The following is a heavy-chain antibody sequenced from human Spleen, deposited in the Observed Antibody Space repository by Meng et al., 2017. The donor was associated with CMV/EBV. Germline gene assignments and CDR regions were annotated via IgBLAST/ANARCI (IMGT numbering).Heavy chain of an antibody. V-gene: IGHV4-39*07. CDR1: GGSISSNSYF. CDR2: IDYSGST. J-gene: IGHJ4*02. CDR3: ARGGGGSFSY. Sequence: GSLRLSCTVSGGSISSNSYFWGWIRQPPGKGLEWIGYIDYSGSTYYNPSLKSRVSISGNTSKNQLSLKLSSVTAADTAVYYCARGGGGSFSYWGQGTLVTVSS. D-gene: IGHD1-26*01.